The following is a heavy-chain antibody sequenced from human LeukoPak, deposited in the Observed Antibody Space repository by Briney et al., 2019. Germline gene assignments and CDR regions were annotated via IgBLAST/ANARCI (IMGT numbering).Heavy chain of an antibody. CDR3: ARGRGELLRFATFDI. D-gene: IGHD1-26*01. J-gene: IGHJ3*02. CDR2: IYYSGST. Sequence: PSETLSLTCTVSGRSFSSYYWSWIRQPPGKGLEWIGYIYYSGSTDYNPSLKSRVTISVETSKNQFSLNLSSVTAADTAVYYCARGRGELLRFATFDIWGQGTMVTVSS. V-gene: IGHV4-59*01. CDR1: GRSFSSYY.